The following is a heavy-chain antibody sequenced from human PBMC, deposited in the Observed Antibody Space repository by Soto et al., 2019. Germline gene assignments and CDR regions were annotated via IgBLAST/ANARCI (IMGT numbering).Heavy chain of an antibody. D-gene: IGHD1-26*01. J-gene: IGHJ4*02. CDR1: GYTFTSYG. V-gene: IGHV1-18*01. Sequence: ASVKVSCKASGYTFTSYGISWVRQAPGQGLEWMGWISAYNGNTNYAQKLQGRVTMTTDTSTSTAYMELRSLRSDDTAVYSWASYSWISYYFDSWGQGTLVTVSS. CDR3: ASYSWISYYFDS. CDR2: ISAYNGNT.